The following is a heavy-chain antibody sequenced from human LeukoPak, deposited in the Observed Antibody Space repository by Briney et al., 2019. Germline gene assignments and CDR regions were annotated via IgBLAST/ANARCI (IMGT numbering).Heavy chain of an antibody. CDR3: ARQTATDGSSFDY. V-gene: IGHV4-39*01. D-gene: IGHD3-10*01. J-gene: IGHJ4*02. CDR1: GGSISSSSSY. Sequence: PSETLSLTCTVSGGSISSSSSYWGWIRQPPRKGLEWVGSISYSGSTYYNPSLKSRLTISLDTSKKQFSLKLSSVTAADTALYFCARQTATDGSSFDYWGQGTLVTVSS. CDR2: ISYSGST.